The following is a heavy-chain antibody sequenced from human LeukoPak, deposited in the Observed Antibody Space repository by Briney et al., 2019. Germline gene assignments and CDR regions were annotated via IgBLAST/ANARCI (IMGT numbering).Heavy chain of an antibody. CDR3: AKRIDFWSGYCFDY. V-gene: IGHV1-8*01. CDR1: GYTFTSYD. J-gene: IGHJ4*02. Sequence: ASAKVSCKASGYTFTSYDINWVRQATGQGLEWMGWMNPNSGNTGYAQKFQGRVTMIRNTSISTAYMELSSLRSEDTAVYYCAKRIDFWSGYCFDYWGQGTLVTVSP. CDR2: MNPNSGNT. D-gene: IGHD3-3*01.